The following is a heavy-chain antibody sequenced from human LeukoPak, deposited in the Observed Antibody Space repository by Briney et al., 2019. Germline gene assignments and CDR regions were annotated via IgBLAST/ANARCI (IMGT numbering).Heavy chain of an antibody. Sequence: GGSLRLSCAASGFTFSTSAMSWVRQAPGKGLEWVSAISGSGSTTYYADSVKGRFTISRDNSKNTLYLQMSSLRAEDTAVYYCAKVGDYYGSGKYSNFDYWGQGTLVTVSS. D-gene: IGHD3-10*01. V-gene: IGHV3-23*01. CDR2: ISGSGSTT. J-gene: IGHJ4*02. CDR1: GFTFSTSA. CDR3: AKVGDYYGSGKYSNFDY.